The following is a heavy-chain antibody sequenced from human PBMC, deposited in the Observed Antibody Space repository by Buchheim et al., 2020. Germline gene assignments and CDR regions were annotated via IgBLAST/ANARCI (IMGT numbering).Heavy chain of an antibody. CDR3: GRVRGIHCSNGVCSSYYGMDV. V-gene: IGHV1-46*01. D-gene: IGHD2-8*01. CDR1: GYTFTSYY. Sequence: QVQLVQSGAEVKKPGASVKVSCKASGYTFTSYYMHWVRQAPGQGLEWMGIINPSGGSTSYAEKFQGRVTMTRDTSTSTVYMELSSLRSEDTAVYYCGRVRGIHCSNGVCSSYYGMDVWGQGTT. J-gene: IGHJ6*02. CDR2: INPSGGST.